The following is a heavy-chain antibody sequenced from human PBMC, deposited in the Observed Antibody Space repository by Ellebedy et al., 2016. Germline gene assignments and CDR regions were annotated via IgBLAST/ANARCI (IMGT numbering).Heavy chain of an antibody. D-gene: IGHD3-16*02. CDR3: TKDKPFTQGGVIIN. Sequence: GGSLRLSXAASGLTFSNAWMTWVRQAPGKGLEWIGRIKSKFDGGTTDYAASVKGRFTLSRDDSKNTVYLQLNTLKTEDTAVYYCTKDKPFTQGGVIINWGQGTLVTVSS. V-gene: IGHV3-15*01. CDR2: IKSKFDGGTT. J-gene: IGHJ4*02. CDR1: GLTFSNAW.